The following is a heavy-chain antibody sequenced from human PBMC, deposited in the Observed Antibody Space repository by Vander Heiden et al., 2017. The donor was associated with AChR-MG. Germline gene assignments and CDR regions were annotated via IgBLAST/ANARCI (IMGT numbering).Heavy chain of an antibody. CDR1: GFTFSSYG. Sequence: QVQLVESGGGVVQPGRSLRLSCAASGFTFSSYGMHWVRQAPGKGLEWVAVISYDGSNKYYADSVKGRFTISRDNSKNTLYLQMNSLRAEDTAVYYCASLVVTATTQYYFDYWGHGTLVTVSS. J-gene: IGHJ4*01. V-gene: IGHV3-30*03. CDR2: ISYDGSNK. CDR3: ASLVVTATTQYYFDY. D-gene: IGHD2-21*02.